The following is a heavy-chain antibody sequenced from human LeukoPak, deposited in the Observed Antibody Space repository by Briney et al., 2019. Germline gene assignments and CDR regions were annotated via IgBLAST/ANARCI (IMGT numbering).Heavy chain of an antibody. Sequence: GGSLRLSCAASGFTFSSYSMNWVRQAPGKGLEWVSSITSSSSYIYYADSVKGRFTISRDNAKNSLYLQMNSRRAEDTAVYYCARDLDSGSNFDYWGQGTLVTVSS. CDR3: ARDLDSGSNFDY. D-gene: IGHD1-26*01. CDR1: GFTFSSYS. V-gene: IGHV3-21*01. CDR2: ITSSSSYI. J-gene: IGHJ4*02.